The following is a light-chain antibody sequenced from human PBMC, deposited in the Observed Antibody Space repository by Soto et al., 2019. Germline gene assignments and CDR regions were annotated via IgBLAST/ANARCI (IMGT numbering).Light chain of an antibody. J-gene: IGLJ3*02. CDR3: SSYTSSSTPV. CDR2: EVS. Sequence: QSALTQPPSVSGSPGQSGTISCSGTSSDVGGYNRVSWYQQPPGTAPKLLIYEVSNRPSGVPDRFSGSKSGNTASLTISGVQAEDEADYYCSSYTSSSTPVFGGGTKLTVL. V-gene: IGLV2-18*02. CDR1: SSDVGGYNR.